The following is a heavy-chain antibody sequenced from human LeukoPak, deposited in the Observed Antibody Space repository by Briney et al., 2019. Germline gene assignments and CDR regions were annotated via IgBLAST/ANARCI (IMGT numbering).Heavy chain of an antibody. CDR3: AKDRGSLGSVSYYYYGMDV. V-gene: IGHV3-48*01. Sequence: GGSLRLSRAASGFTFSTYSMNWVRQAPGKGLEWVSYISGTSSLIYYADSVKGRFTISRDNSKNTVYLQMNSLRAEDTAVYYCAKDRGSLGSVSYYYYGMDVWGQGTTVTVSS. CDR2: ISGTSSLI. CDR1: GFTFSTYS. D-gene: IGHD2-15*01. J-gene: IGHJ6*02.